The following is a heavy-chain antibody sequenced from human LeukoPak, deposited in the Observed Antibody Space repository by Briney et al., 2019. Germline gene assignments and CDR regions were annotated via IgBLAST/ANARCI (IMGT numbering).Heavy chain of an antibody. V-gene: IGHV4-59*01. CDR3: ARYQTPIAAAGSRYAFDI. CDR1: GGSISSYY. D-gene: IGHD6-13*01. J-gene: IGHJ3*02. CDR2: IYYSGST. Sequence: SETLSLTCTVSGGSISSYYWSWIRQPPGKGLEWIGYIYYSGSTNYNPSLKSRVTMLVDTSKNQFSLKLSSVTAADTAVYYCARYQTPIAAAGSRYAFDIWGQGTMVTVSS.